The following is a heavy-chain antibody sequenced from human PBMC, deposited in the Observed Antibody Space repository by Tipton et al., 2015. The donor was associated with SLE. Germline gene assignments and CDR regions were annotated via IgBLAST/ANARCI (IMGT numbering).Heavy chain of an antibody. CDR2: INQSGST. J-gene: IGHJ4*02. CDR3: ARSGFLEWLLPIGFDY. V-gene: IGHV4-4*02. CDR1: GGSISSSNW. Sequence: TLSLTCAVSGGSISSSNWWSWVRQPPGKGLEWIGEINQSGSTNYNPSLKSRATISVDTSKNQFSLKLSSVTAADTAIYYCARSGFLEWLLPIGFDYWGQGTLVTVSS. D-gene: IGHD3-3*01.